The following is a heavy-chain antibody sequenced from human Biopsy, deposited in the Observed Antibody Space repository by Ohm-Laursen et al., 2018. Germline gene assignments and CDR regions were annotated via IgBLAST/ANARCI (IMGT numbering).Heavy chain of an antibody. CDR2: LNPVSGNS. J-gene: IGHJ5*02. Sequence: GSSVKASCKLSAYTFTSYDITWVRQASGQGPEWIGLLNPVSGNSNFGQKFRGRVTVTSDTSISTAYMELSGLTSDDTATYYCGRAVRNQLLTDPWGQGTLVTVTS. D-gene: IGHD1-7*01. CDR3: GRAVRNQLLTDP. CDR1: AYTFTSYD. V-gene: IGHV1-8*01.